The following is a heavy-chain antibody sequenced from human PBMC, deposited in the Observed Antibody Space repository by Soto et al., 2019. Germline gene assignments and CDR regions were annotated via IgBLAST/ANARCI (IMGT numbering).Heavy chain of an antibody. J-gene: IGHJ4*02. V-gene: IGHV5-51*01. D-gene: IGHD6-6*01. CDR1: GYSFTSYW. Sequence: GESLKISCKGSGYSFTSYWIGWVRQMPGKGLEWMGIIYPGDSDTRYSPSFQGQVTISADKSISTAYLQWSSLKASDTAMYYCARQLSSSIAARLDLIDYWGQGTLVTVSS. CDR3: ARQLSSSIAARLDLIDY. CDR2: IYPGDSDT.